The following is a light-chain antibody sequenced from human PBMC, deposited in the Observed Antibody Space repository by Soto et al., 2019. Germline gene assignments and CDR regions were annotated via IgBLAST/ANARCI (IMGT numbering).Light chain of an antibody. CDR3: QKYNSESMS. J-gene: IGKJ4*01. V-gene: IGKV1-27*01. CDR1: QGISNY. CDR2: AAS. Sequence: DIQMTQSPSSLSASVGDRVTITCRASQGISNYLAWYQQKPGKVPKLLIYAASSLRSGVPSRFSGSGSGTDFTLTISSLQPEDVATYYCQKYNSESMSFGGENKVQTK.